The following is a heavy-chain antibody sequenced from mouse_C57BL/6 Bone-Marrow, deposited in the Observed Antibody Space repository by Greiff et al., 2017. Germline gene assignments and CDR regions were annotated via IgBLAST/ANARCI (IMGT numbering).Heavy chain of an antibody. V-gene: IGHV1-55*01. CDR3: ARSGLDERFAY. J-gene: IGHJ3*01. CDR2: IYPGSGST. CDR1: GFTFTSYW. D-gene: IGHD3-1*01. Sequence: VQLQQPGAELVKPGASMKMSCKASGFTFTSYWITWVKQRPGQGLEWIGDIYPGSGSTNYNEKFKSKATLTVDTSSSTAYLQLSSLTSEDSAVYYCARSGLDERFAYWGQGTLVTVSA.